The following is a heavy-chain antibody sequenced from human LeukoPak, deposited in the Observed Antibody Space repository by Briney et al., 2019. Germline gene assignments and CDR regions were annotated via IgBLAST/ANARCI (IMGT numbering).Heavy chain of an antibody. CDR2: IYYSGST. V-gene: IGHV4-59*01. D-gene: IGHD6-13*01. CDR3: ARASAAAGTGAFDY. J-gene: IGHJ4*02. CDR1: GGSISSYY. Sequence: SETLSLTCTVSGGSISSYYWSWIRQPPGKGLEWLGYIYYSGSTNYSPSLKSRVTISVDTSKNQFSLKLSSVTAADTAVYYCARASAAAGTGAFDYWGQGTLVTVSS.